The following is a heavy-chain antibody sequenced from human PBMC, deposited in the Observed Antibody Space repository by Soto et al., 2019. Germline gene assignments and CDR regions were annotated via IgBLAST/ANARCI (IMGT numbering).Heavy chain of an antibody. V-gene: IGHV2-26*01. CDR3: ARINHPRYYYGMDV. Sequence: QVTLKESGPVLVKPTETLTLTCTVSGFSLSNARMGVSWIRQPPGKPLEWLAHIFSNDEKSYTTSLKSRLTLAKDTSKSQVDLTMTNMDPVDTATYYCARINHPRYYYGMDVWGQGTTVTVSS. CDR1: GFSLSNARMG. CDR2: IFSNDEK. J-gene: IGHJ6*02.